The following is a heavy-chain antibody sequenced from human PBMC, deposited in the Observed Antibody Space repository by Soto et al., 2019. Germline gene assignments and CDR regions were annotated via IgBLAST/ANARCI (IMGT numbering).Heavy chain of an antibody. CDR2: INAGSGKT. J-gene: IGHJ1*01. Sequence: QVQLAQSGAEVKRPGASVKISCRTTGDRFSSYAFHWVRQAPGQGFEWMGWINAGSGKTKYSQKFQDRASITTHTSANTVYLDLNDLRFEDTALHYCAGAGGFSGWGPATPVSVS. CDR3: AGAGGFSG. D-gene: IGHD3-10*01. V-gene: IGHV1-3*01. CDR1: GDRFSSYA.